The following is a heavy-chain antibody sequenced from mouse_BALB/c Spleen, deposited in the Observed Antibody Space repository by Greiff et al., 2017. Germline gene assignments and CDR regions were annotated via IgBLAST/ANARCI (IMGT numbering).Heavy chain of an antibody. D-gene: IGHD3-1*01. J-gene: IGHJ3*01. Sequence: EVKVVESGGGLVQPGGSRKLSCAASGFTFSSFGMHWVRQAPEKGLEWVAYISSGSSTIYYADTVKGRFTISRDNPKNTLFLQMTSLRSEDTAMYYCARSAARATLAWFAYWGQGTLVTVSA. CDR3: ARSAARATLAWFAY. CDR1: GFTFSSFG. V-gene: IGHV5-17*02. CDR2: ISSGSSTI.